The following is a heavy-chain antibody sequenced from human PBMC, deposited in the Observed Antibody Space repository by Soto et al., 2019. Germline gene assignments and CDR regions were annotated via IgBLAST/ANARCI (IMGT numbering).Heavy chain of an antibody. J-gene: IGHJ4*02. D-gene: IGHD6-19*01. CDR1: GASINTNW. Sequence: TSETLSLTCAVSGASINTNWWSWVRQPPGKGLEWIGEVYHSGSTNYNPSLMGRVTILLDKSSNQLSLQLSSVTAADTAVYYCARHIAVAGTRGFDYWGQGTLVNVLL. CDR3: ARHIAVAGTRGFDY. CDR2: VYHSGST. V-gene: IGHV4-4*02.